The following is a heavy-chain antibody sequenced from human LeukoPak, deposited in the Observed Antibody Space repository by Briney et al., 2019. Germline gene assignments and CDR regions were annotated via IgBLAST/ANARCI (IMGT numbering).Heavy chain of an antibody. D-gene: IGHD3-10*01. CDR3: ARGFYRYYGSGSYYKHSKNWFDP. Sequence: SETLSLTCAVSGGSISSSNWWSWVRQPPGKGLEWIGEIYHSGSTNYNPSLKSRVTISVDKSKNQFSLKLSSVTAADTAVYYCARGFYRYYGSGSYYKHSKNWFDPWGQGTLVTVSS. CDR1: GGSISSSNW. CDR2: IYHSGST. J-gene: IGHJ5*02. V-gene: IGHV4-4*02.